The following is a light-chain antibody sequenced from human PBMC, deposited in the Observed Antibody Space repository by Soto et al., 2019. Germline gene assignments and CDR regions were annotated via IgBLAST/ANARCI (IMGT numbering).Light chain of an antibody. J-gene: IGKJ5*01. CDR3: QQYNNWPFA. Sequence: IVMTQSPATLSVSPWERVNIYCRASQGVSTKVAWYQQKSGQAPRLLIYDVSTRATGVPARFSGTGSGTDFTLTISSLQSEDSAVYFCQQYNNWPFAFGQGTRLEIK. CDR2: DVS. V-gene: IGKV3-15*01. CDR1: QGVSTK.